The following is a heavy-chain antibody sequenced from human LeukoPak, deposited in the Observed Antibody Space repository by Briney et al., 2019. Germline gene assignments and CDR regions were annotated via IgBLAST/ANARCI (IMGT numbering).Heavy chain of an antibody. J-gene: IGHJ4*02. Sequence: GRSLRLSCAASGFTFSSYGMHWVRQAPGKGLEWVAVIWYDGSNKYYADSVKGRFTISRDNSKNTLYLQMNSLRAEDTAVYYCAKFHSKDSSLDDDYWGQGTLVTVSS. CDR3: AKFHSKDSSLDDDY. CDR1: GFTFSSYG. CDR2: IWYDGSNK. V-gene: IGHV3-33*06. D-gene: IGHD6-6*01.